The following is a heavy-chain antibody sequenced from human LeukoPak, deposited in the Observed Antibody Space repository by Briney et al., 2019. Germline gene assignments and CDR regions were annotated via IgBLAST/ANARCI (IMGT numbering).Heavy chain of an antibody. Sequence: SQTLSPTCATSGDSVSSNSATWNWIRQSPSRGLEWLGRTFYRSKWYNDYAVSVKSRITINPDTSENQFSLQLNSVTPEDTAVYYCARVGSSGSLKAFDYWGQGTLVTVSS. D-gene: IGHD3-10*01. CDR2: TFYRSKWYN. CDR1: GDSVSSNSAT. V-gene: IGHV6-1*01. J-gene: IGHJ4*02. CDR3: ARVGSSGSLKAFDY.